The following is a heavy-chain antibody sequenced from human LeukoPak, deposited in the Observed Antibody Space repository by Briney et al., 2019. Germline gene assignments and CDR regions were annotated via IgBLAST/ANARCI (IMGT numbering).Heavy chain of an antibody. CDR2: IKEDGSEK. Sequence: GGSLRLSCAAYGFTFSTYWMTWVRQAPGKGLEWVANIKEDGSEKYYVDSVRGRFTISRDNAKYSLYLHMSSLRAEDTAVYYCARDYNLGQGTLVTVSS. CDR1: GFTFSTYW. J-gene: IGHJ4*02. V-gene: IGHV3-7*01. CDR3: ARDYN.